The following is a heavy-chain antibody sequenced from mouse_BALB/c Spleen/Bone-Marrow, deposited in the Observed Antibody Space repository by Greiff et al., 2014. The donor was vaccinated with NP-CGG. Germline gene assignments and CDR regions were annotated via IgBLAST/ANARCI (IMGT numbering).Heavy chain of an antibody. J-gene: IGHJ4*01. CDR3: TRGVYYDYDEGDMDY. Sequence: EVKLQESGPDLVKPGASVKMSCKASGYTFTSYVMHWVKQKPGQGLEWIGYINPYNDGTTYNEKFKGKATLTSDKSSSTAYMELSGLTSEDSAVYYCTRGVYYDYDEGDMDYWGQGSSVTDSS. D-gene: IGHD2-4*01. CDR2: INPYNDGT. V-gene: IGHV1-14*01. CDR1: GYTFTSYV.